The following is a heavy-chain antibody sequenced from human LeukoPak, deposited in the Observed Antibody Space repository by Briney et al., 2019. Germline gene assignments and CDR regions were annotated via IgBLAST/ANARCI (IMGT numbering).Heavy chain of an antibody. V-gene: IGHV4-59*01. D-gene: IGHD4-17*01. CDR2: IYYSGST. J-gene: IGHJ4*02. CDR1: GGSISSYY. CDR3: ARRMTTVTTFDY. Sequence: SETLSLTCTVSGGSISSYYSSWIRQPPGKGLEWIGYIYYSGSTNYNPSLKSRVTISVDTSKNQFSLKLSSVTAADTAVYYCARRMTTVTTFDYWGQGTLVTVSS.